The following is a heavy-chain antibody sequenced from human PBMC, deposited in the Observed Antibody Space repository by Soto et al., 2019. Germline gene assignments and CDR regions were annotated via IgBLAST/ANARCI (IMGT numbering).Heavy chain of an antibody. Sequence: QVHLVQSGVEVKKPGASVKVSCKASGYSFSTYGIIWVRQAPGQGLEWMGWISGLNGNTNYAQNLQGRVTMTTDTSTNTAYMELRSLGFDDTAMYYCARDLFGEDGAGYFDYWGQGTLVTVSS. CDR1: GYSFSTYG. CDR3: ARDLFGEDGAGYFDY. V-gene: IGHV1-18*01. J-gene: IGHJ4*02. CDR2: ISGLNGNT. D-gene: IGHD3-10*01.